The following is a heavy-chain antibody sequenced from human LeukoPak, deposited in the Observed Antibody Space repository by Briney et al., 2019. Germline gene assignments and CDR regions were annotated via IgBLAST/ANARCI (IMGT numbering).Heavy chain of an antibody. Sequence: ASVRVSCKASGYTFTSYGISWVRQAPGQGLEWMGGIIPIFGTANYAQKFQGRVTITADKSTSTAYMELSSLRSEDTAVYYCASDLEGAAAGTFWFDPWGQGTLVTVSS. D-gene: IGHD6-13*01. CDR1: GYTFTSYG. CDR3: ASDLEGAAAGTFWFDP. CDR2: IIPIFGTA. V-gene: IGHV1-69*06. J-gene: IGHJ5*02.